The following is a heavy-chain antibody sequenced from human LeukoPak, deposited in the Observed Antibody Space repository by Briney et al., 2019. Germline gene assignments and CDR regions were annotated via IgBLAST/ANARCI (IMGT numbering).Heavy chain of an antibody. CDR3: ARWPGPGPYYFDY. CDR1: GFTFSSYA. CDR2: ISGSGGST. J-gene: IGHJ4*02. D-gene: IGHD5-24*01. V-gene: IGHV3-23*01. Sequence: QTGGSLRLSCAASGFTFSSYAMSWVRQAPGKGLEWVSAISGSGGSTYYADSVKGRFTISRDNSKNTLYLQMNSLRAEDTAVYYCARWPGPGPYYFDYWGQGTLVTVSS.